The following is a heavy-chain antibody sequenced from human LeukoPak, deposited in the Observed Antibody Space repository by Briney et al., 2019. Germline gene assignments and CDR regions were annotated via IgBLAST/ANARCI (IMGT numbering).Heavy chain of an antibody. CDR3: ARVAPGLGFDY. CDR1: GGTFSSYA. V-gene: IGHV1-69*13. J-gene: IGHJ4*02. Sequence: SVKVSCKASGGTFSSYAISWVRQAPGQGLEWMGGIIPIIGTASYAQMFQGRVTITADESTSTAYMELSSLRSEDTAVYYCARVAPGLGFDYWGQGTLVTVSS. CDR2: IIPIIGTA. D-gene: IGHD3/OR15-3a*01.